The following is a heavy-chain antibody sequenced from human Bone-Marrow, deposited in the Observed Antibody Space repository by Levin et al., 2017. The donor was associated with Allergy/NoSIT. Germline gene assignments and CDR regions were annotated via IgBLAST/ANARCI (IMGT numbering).Heavy chain of an antibody. CDR3: VKDRPGGVGAIVSYGLDV. J-gene: IGHJ6*02. D-gene: IGHD1-26*01. Sequence: VASVKVSCVASGFNFGSYAMSWVRQAPEKGLEWVSAFSGNSNDDTYHAKSVSGRFTISRDNSRNTLYLQMNRLRAEDSAIYYCVKDRPGGVGAIVSYGLDVWGPGTTVTVSS. V-gene: IGHV3-23*01. CDR2: FSGNSNDDT. CDR1: GFNFGSYA.